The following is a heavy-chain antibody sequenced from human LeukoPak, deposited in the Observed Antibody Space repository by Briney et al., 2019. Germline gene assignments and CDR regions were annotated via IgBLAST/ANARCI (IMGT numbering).Heavy chain of an antibody. CDR3: ARVEYCIKGVCVNFDY. D-gene: IGHD2-8*01. Sequence: ASVKVSCKASGYTFTGPYIHCIRQAPGQGLEWMGWINPNSGGTKYAQKFQGRVTMTRDTSINTAYMELSRLRSDDTAVYYCARVEYCIKGVCVNFDYWGQGTLVTVST. V-gene: IGHV1-2*02. CDR1: GYTFTGPY. J-gene: IGHJ4*02. CDR2: INPNSGGT.